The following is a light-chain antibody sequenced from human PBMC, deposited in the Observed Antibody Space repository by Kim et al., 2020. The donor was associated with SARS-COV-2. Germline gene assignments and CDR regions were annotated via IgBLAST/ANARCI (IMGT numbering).Light chain of an antibody. CDR2: DVS. Sequence: QSALPQPRSVSGSPGQSVAISCTGTSSDVGGYNYVSWYQQHPGKAPKFMIYDVSKRPSGVPDRFSGSKSGNTASLTISGLQAEDEADYYCCSYAGSSWVFGGGTQLTVL. CDR3: CSYAGSSWV. CDR1: SSDVGGYNY. V-gene: IGLV2-11*01. J-gene: IGLJ3*02.